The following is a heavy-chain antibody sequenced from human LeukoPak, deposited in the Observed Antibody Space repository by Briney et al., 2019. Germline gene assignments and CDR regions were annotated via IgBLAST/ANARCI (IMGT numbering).Heavy chain of an antibody. J-gene: IGHJ4*02. V-gene: IGHV4-34*01. Sequence: PSETLSLTCAVYGGSFSGYYWSWIRQPPGKGLEWIGEINHSGSTNYNPSLKSRVTISVDTSKNQFSLKLSSVTAADTAVYYCARDPMVRKIDYWGQGTLVTVSS. D-gene: IGHD3-10*01. CDR3: ARDPMVRKIDY. CDR1: GGSFSGYY. CDR2: INHSGST.